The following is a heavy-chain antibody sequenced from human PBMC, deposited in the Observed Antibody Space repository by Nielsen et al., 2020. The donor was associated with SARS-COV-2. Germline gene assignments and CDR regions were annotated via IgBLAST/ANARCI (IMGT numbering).Heavy chain of an antibody. CDR1: GLTFDDYA. V-gene: IGHV3-9*01. CDR3: AKDHGDGYHDY. D-gene: IGHD5-24*01. Sequence: SLKISCAASGLTFDDYAMHWVRQAPGKGLEWVSGISWNSGSIGYADSVKGRFTISRDNTKNSLYLQMNSLRAEDTALYYCAKDHGDGYHDYWGQGTLVTVSS. CDR2: ISWNSGSI. J-gene: IGHJ4*02.